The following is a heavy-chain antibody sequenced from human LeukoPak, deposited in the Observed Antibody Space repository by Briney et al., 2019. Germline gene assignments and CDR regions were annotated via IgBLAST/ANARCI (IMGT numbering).Heavy chain of an antibody. J-gene: IGHJ4*02. Sequence: GETLRISCKGSGYRFTSYWSSCVRQMPGKGLGWMARIDPSDSYTNYSPSFQGHVTISADKSISTAYLQWSSLKASDTAMYYCARRGYGDYTNGFDYWGQGTLVTVSS. CDR2: IDPSDSYT. D-gene: IGHD4-17*01. CDR3: ARRGYGDYTNGFDY. V-gene: IGHV5-10-1*01. CDR1: GYRFTSYW.